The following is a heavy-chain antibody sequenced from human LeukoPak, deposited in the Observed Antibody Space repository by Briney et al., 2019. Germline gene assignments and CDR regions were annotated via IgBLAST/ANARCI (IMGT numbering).Heavy chain of an antibody. CDR2: IIPIFGTA. Sequence: SVKVSCKASGGTFSSYAISWVRQAPGQGLEWMGGIIPIFGTANYAQKFQGRVTITTDESTSTAYMELSSLRSEDTAVYYCAKDHSYDSSAYTLDHWGQGTLVTVSS. CDR1: GGTFSSYA. V-gene: IGHV1-69*05. D-gene: IGHD3-22*01. J-gene: IGHJ4*02. CDR3: AKDHSYDSSAYTLDH.